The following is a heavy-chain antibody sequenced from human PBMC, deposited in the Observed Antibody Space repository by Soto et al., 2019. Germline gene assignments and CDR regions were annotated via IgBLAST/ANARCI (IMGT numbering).Heavy chain of an antibody. Sequence: GGSLRLSCVASGFTLRGSVVSWDRLASRKGLEWLGRMRSKANGYATSYAASVRGSFTTSKRSFKDTDYHQMICLPAAGAGVYYCVDSGNCFSGFWGPGTLGTVSS. CDR1: GFTLRGSV. D-gene: IGHD1-26*01. CDR3: VDSGNCFSGF. J-gene: IGHJ4*03. V-gene: IGHV3-73*01. CDR2: MRSKANGYAT.